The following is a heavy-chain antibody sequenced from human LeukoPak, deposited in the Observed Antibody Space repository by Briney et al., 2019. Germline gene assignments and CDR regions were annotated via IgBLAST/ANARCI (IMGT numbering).Heavy chain of an antibody. CDR3: ARVRGYGYYYFDY. D-gene: IGHD5-18*01. V-gene: IGHV3-11*06. J-gene: IGHJ4*02. CDR2: ISSSSSYT. Sequence: PGGSLRLSCAASGFTFSDYYMSWIRQAPGKGLEWVSYISSSSSYTNYADSVEGRFTISRDNAKNSLYLQMNSLRAEDTAVYYCARVRGYGYYYFDYWGQGTLVTVSS. CDR1: GFTFSDYY.